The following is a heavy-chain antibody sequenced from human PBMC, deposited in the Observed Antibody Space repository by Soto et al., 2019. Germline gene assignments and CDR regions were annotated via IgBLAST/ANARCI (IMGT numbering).Heavy chain of an antibody. CDR3: ARTPTRVYGDYVGDFDY. J-gene: IGHJ4*02. CDR2: IYSSGYT. Sequence: VQLVESGGDLVQPGGSLRLSCAASGFTVSSDYMSWVRQTPGKGLEGVSVIYSSGYTHYADSVTGRFTISRDSPKNMLYLKMKSLRAEDTAVYYCARTPTRVYGDYVGDFDYWGQGALVTVSS. V-gene: IGHV3-66*01. D-gene: IGHD4-17*01. CDR1: GFTVSSDY.